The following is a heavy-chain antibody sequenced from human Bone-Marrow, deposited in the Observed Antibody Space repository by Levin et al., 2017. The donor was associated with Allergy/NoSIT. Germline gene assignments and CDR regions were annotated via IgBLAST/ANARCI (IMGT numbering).Heavy chain of an antibody. CDR3: AKNSSCWALESLSGLHV. D-gene: IGHD6-19*01. Sequence: ASVKVSCKTSGGTFSSYSITWVRQAPGQGLEWMGEIIPIYGTSNFAQKFQGRVTNTADKFTSKVYMELSRLRSEDTAVYYCAKNSSCWALESLSGLHVWGQGTTAIVSS. CDR1: GGTFSSYS. J-gene: IGHJ6*02. CDR2: IIPIYGTS. V-gene: IGHV1-69*06.